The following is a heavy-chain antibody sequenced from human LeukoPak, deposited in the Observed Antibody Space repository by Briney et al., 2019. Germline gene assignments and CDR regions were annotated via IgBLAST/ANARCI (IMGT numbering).Heavy chain of an antibody. V-gene: IGHV3-48*02. CDR1: GFTFSIYG. D-gene: IGHD1-26*01. CDR2: ISSSSSAI. J-gene: IGHJ4*02. CDR3: ARGGAARPDY. Sequence: PGGSLRLSCTASGFTFSIYGMNWGREAPGKGLKWVSYISSSSSAINYADSVKGRFTISRDNAKNSLFLQMNSLRDEDTAMYYCARGGAARPDYWGQGTLVTVSS.